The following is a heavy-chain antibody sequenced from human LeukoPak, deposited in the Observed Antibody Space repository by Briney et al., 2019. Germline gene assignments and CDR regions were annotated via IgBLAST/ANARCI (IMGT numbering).Heavy chain of an antibody. CDR2: ISYDGVNK. Sequence: PGGSLRLSCAASGFTFSSYSMHWVRQAPGKGLNWVAFISYDGVNKYADSVKGRFTISRDNSKNTLYLQMNGLRAEDTAVYYCARDPYSGGYGDYYYYYMDVWGKGTTVTISS. V-gene: IGHV3-30*04. CDR1: GFTFSSYS. CDR3: ARDPYSGGYGDYYYYYMDV. D-gene: IGHD1-26*01. J-gene: IGHJ6*03.